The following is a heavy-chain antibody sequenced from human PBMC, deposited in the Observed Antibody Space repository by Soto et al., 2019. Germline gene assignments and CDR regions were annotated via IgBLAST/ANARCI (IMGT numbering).Heavy chain of an antibody. D-gene: IGHD3-10*01. CDR3: ARAGLMVRGVSLWFDP. Sequence: FELQSLSGTRPGGSISRYYWSSIRQPPGKGLEWIGYIYYSGSTNYNPSLKSRVTISVDTSKNQFSLKLSSVTAADTAVYYCARAGLMVRGVSLWFDPWGQGTLVTVSS. CDR2: IYYSGST. CDR1: GGSISRYY. J-gene: IGHJ5*02. V-gene: IGHV4-59*01.